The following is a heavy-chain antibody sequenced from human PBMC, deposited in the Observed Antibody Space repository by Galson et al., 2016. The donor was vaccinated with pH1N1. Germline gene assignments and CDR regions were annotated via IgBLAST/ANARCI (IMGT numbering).Heavy chain of an antibody. Sequence: QSGAEVKKPEESLKISCKASGYRFTNYWIAWVRQVPGKGLEWVGVVNPGGSTIRYSPPFQGQVTISSDKSINTAYLQWVSLKASDTATYYCARQYDFGDYRGNAFDIWGLGTMVIVSS. CDR3: ARQYDFGDYRGNAFDI. V-gene: IGHV5-51*03. CDR1: GYRFTNYW. CDR2: VNPGGSTI. J-gene: IGHJ3*02. D-gene: IGHD4-17*01.